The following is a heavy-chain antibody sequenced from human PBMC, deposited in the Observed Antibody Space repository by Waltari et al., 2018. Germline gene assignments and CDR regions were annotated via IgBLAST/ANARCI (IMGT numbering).Heavy chain of an antibody. CDR1: GFRFSPYD. CDR2: ISSTSGTI. D-gene: IGHD7-27*01. CDR3: SRSKLGRTTFDY. V-gene: IGHV3-48*04. J-gene: IGHJ4*02. Sequence: EVQVVESGGGWVQPGGYLRLPGAACGFRFSPYDMNWVRQAPGKGLEWVSYISSTSGTIYYADSVKGRFTISRDNAKNSLYLQMNSLRAEDTAVYYCSRSKLGRTTFDYWGQGTLVTVSS.